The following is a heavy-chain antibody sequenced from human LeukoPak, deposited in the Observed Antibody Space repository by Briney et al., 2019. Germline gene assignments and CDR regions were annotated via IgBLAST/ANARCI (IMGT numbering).Heavy chain of an antibody. CDR3: ARDGSEQQLRLNWFDP. CDR2: ISYDGSNK. Sequence: GRSLRLSCAASGFTFSSYAMHWVRQAPGKGLEWVAVISYDGSNKYYADSVKGRFTISRDNSKNTLYLQMNSLRAEDTAVYYCARDGSEQQLRLNWFDPWGQGTLVTVSS. CDR1: GFTFSSYA. V-gene: IGHV3-30*04. J-gene: IGHJ5*02. D-gene: IGHD6-13*01.